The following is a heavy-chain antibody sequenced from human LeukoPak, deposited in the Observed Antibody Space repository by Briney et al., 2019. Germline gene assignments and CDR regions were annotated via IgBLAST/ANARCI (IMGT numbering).Heavy chain of an antibody. CDR1: VFSFNSYG. J-gene: IGHJ4*02. D-gene: IGHD5-24*01. V-gene: IGHV3-48*02. CDR2: IDGSSRSI. CDR3: ARKMAL. Sequence: PGGSLRLSCAASVFSFNSYGMNWVRQAPGKGLEWVSYIDGSSRSIYYADSVKGRFTVSRDNAKNSLFLQMNSLRDEDTAVYFCARKMALWGQGTLVTVSS.